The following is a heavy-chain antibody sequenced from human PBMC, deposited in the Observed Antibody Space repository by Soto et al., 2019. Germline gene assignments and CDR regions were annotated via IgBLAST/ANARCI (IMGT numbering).Heavy chain of an antibody. D-gene: IGHD1-1*01. CDR2: MYPGDSDT. V-gene: IGHV5-51*01. CDR1: GYSFASFW. J-gene: IGHJ4*02. CDR3: ARATRDGYGPEPYYFDS. Sequence: GESLKISCKGSGYSFASFWIAWVRQLPGKGLELMGIMYPGDSDTRYSPSFRGQVTISADKSINTAYLHWSNLKASDTAMYYCARATRDGYGPEPYYFDSWGQGTLVTVSS.